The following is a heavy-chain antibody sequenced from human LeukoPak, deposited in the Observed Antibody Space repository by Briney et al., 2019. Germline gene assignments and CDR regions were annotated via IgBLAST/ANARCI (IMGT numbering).Heavy chain of an antibody. D-gene: IGHD6-6*01. CDR3: AKDLSRSFSSNFDY. Sequence: GGSLRLSCVASGFTFDGYGMHWVRQAPGKGLEWVSAISWNSGSIGYADSVRGRFTISRDNAKNSLYLQMNSLRAEDTALYYCAKDLSRSFSSNFDYWGQGTLVTVSS. J-gene: IGHJ4*02. CDR1: GFTFDGYG. CDR2: ISWNSGSI. V-gene: IGHV3-9*01.